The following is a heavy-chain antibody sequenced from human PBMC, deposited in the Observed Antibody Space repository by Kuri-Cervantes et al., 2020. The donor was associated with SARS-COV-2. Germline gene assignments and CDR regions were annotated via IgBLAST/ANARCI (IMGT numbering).Heavy chain of an antibody. J-gene: IGHJ5*02. CDR2: IIPIFGTA. CDR1: GGTFSSYA. D-gene: IGHD6-13*01. Sequence: SVKVSCKASGGTFSSYAISWVRQAPGQGLEWMGGIIPIFGTANYAQKFQGRVTITTDESTSTAYMELSSLRSEDTAVYYCARDRGIAAAGTNWFDPWGQGTPVTVSS. CDR3: ARDRGIAAAGTNWFDP. V-gene: IGHV1-69*05.